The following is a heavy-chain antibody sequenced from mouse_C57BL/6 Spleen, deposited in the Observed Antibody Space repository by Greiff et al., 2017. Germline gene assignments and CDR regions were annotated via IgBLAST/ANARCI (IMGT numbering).Heavy chain of an antibody. D-gene: IGHD2-5*01. CDR1: GFTFSDYG. V-gene: IGHV5-17*01. CDR3: ASRSKGALDY. CDR2: ISSDSSTI. Sequence: DVKLVESGGGLVKPGGSLKLSCAASGFTFSDYGMHWVRQAPEKGLEWFAYISSDSSTIYYADTVKGRFTISRDNAKNTLFLQMTSLRAEDTAMYYCASRSKGALDYWGQGTSVTVSS. J-gene: IGHJ4*01.